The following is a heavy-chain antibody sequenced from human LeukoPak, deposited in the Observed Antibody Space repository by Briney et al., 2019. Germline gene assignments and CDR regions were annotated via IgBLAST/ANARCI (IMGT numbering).Heavy chain of an antibody. CDR3: ARDPIYTPPPLAAFDI. J-gene: IGHJ3*02. D-gene: IGHD3-3*02. V-gene: IGHV3-21*01. CDR1: GGSISSTS. CDR2: ISSSSSYI. Sequence: PSETLSLTCTVSGGSISSTSYYWGWIRQTPGKGLEWVSSISSSSSYIYYADSVKGRFSISRDNAKKSLYLQMNSLRAEDTAVYYCARDPIYTPPPLAAFDIWGQGTLVTVSS.